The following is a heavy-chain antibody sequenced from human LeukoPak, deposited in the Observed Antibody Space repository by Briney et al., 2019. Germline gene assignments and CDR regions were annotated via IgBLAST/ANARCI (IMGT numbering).Heavy chain of an antibody. J-gene: IGHJ5*02. CDR1: GGSIRSSYYY. D-gene: IGHD2-2*01. CDR3: ATSRYCSSTSCYGRGGFDP. Sequence: SETLSLTCTVSGGSIRSSYYYWGWIRQPPGKGLEWIGSIYYSGSTYYNPSLKSRVTISVDTSKNQFSLKLSSVTAADTAVYYCATSRYCSSTSCYGRGGFDPWGQGTLVTVSS. CDR2: IYYSGST. V-gene: IGHV4-39*01.